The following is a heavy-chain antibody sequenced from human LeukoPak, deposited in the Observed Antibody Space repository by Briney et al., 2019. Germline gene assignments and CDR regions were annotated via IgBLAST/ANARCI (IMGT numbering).Heavy chain of an antibody. Sequence: SETLSLTCTVSGYSINSGYYWGWIRQPPGKGLEWIGTVYHSGNTYYNASLQSRVTLSLDTSNNQFSLKLSSVTAADTAVYYRASIRYYYDSGRLADWGQGTLVIVSS. CDR2: VYHSGNT. V-gene: IGHV4-38-2*02. J-gene: IGHJ4*02. CDR1: GYSINSGYY. CDR3: ASIRYYYDSGRLAD. D-gene: IGHD3-10*01.